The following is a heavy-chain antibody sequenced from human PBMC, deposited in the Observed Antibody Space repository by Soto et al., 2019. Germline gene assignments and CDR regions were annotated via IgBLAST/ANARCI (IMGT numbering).Heavy chain of an antibody. J-gene: IGHJ6*02. CDR1: GFTFSDYW. Sequence: GGSLRLSCAGSGFTFSDYWMSWVRQAPGKGPEWVSYISDDGYTIYYADSVKGRFIISRDNAKNSLYLQMHSLRDEDTAVYYCAREGWPLLQTGMDVWGQGTTVTISS. V-gene: IGHV3-48*02. CDR3: AREGWPLLQTGMDV. CDR2: ISDDGYTI. D-gene: IGHD2-15*01.